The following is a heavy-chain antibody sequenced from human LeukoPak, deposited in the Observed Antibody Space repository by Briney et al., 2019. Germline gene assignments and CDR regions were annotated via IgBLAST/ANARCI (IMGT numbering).Heavy chain of an antibody. V-gene: IGHV4-34*01. D-gene: IGHD2-2*01. CDR1: GGSFSGYY. CDR2: INHSGST. Sequence: SETLSLTCAVYGGSFSGYYWSWIRQPPGKGLEWIGEINHSGSTNYNPSLKSRVTISVDTSKNQFSLKLSSVTAADTAVYYCARRYCSSTSCLYYYYMDVWGRGTTVTVSS. CDR3: ARRYCSSTSCLYYYYMDV. J-gene: IGHJ6*03.